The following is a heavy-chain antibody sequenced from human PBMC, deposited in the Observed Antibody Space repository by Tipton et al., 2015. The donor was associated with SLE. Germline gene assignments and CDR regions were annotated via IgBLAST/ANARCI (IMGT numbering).Heavy chain of an antibody. CDR3: ARGASRGYSGYDSIPLAAAGHTFDY. V-gene: IGHV4-59*01. CDR1: GGSISSYY. J-gene: IGHJ4*02. D-gene: IGHD5-12*01. Sequence: TLSLTCTVSGGSISSYYWSWIRQPPGKGLEWIGYIYYSGSTNYNPSLKSRVTISVDTSKNQFSLKLSSVTAADTAVYYCARGASRGYSGYDSIPLAAAGHTFDYWGQGTLVTVSS. CDR2: IYYSGST.